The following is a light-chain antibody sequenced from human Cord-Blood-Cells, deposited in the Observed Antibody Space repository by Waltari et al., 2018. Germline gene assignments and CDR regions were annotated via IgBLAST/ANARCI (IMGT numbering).Light chain of an antibody. CDR3: QQYNSYSQT. CDR2: DAS. Sequence: IQVTLSPSTLSASVGDRVTITCRASQSISSWLAWYQQKPGKAPKLLIYDASSLESGVPSRFSGSGSGTEFTLTISSLQPDDFATYYCQQYNSYSQTFGQGTKVEIK. J-gene: IGKJ1*01. CDR1: QSISSW. V-gene: IGKV1-5*01.